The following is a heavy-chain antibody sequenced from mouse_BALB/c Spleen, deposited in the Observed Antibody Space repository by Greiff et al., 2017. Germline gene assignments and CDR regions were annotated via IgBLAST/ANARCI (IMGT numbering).Heavy chain of an antibody. D-gene: IGHD2-4*01. Sequence: EVQGVESGGGLVQPGGSRKLSCAASGFTFSSFGMHWVRQAPEKGLEWVAYISSGSSTIYYADTVKGRFTISRDNPKNTLFLQMTSLRSEDTAMYYCARSYDYDGDYFDYWGQGTTLTVSS. CDR1: GFTFSSFG. CDR3: ARSYDYDGDYFDY. V-gene: IGHV5-17*02. J-gene: IGHJ2*01. CDR2: ISSGSSTI.